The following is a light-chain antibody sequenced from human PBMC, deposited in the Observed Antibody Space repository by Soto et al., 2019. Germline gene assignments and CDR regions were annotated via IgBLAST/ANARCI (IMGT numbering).Light chain of an antibody. CDR3: IQDYNYPLT. J-gene: IGKJ4*01. CDR2: TAS. V-gene: IGKV1-6*01. Sequence: IQMTQSPASLSASVGDRVTITCRASQGIRSELGWYQQKPGKAPNLLIYTASSLQSGVPSRFSGSGSGTDFTLTISSLQPEDFATYYCIQDYNYPLTFGGGTKVDIK. CDR1: QGIRSE.